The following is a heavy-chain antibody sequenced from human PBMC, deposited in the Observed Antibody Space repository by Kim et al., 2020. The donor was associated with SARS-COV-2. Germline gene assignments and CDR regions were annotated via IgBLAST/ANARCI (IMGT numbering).Heavy chain of an antibody. CDR3: ATSYGSESYYSALRFDP. Sequence: SETLSLTCSVSGGSITSNSYYWGWIRQPPGKGLEWIGSIYFSGSTYYNPSLKSRVTISVDTSKNHFSLKLSSVTAADTALYYCATSYGSESYYSALRFDPWGQGTLVTVSS. J-gene: IGHJ5*02. CDR2: IYFSGST. CDR1: GGSITSNSYY. V-gene: IGHV4-39*07. D-gene: IGHD3-10*01.